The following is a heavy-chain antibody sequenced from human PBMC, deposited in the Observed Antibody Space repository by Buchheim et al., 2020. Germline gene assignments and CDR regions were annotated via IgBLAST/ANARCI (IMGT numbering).Heavy chain of an antibody. D-gene: IGHD6-6*01. CDR1: GGSISRSGYY. CDR2: INYSGNT. CDR3: ARMVKEINRYPGSSYHDY. Sequence: QLQLQESGPGLVKPSETLSLTCTVPGGSISRSGYYWGWIRQPPGTGLEWIGSINYSGNTYYNPSLKSRVTIPVEASCNQFSLKLNSVTAADTAVYYCARMVKEINRYPGSSYHDYWGQGTL. V-gene: IGHV4-39*01. J-gene: IGHJ4*02.